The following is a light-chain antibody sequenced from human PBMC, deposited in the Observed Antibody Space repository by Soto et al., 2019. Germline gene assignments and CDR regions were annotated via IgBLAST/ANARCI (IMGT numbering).Light chain of an antibody. V-gene: IGKV3-20*01. CDR3: QQYGSSGT. CDR2: GAS. Sequence: EIVLTQSPDTLSLSPGDRATLSCRASQSVSSNLAWYQQKPGQAPRLLIYGASNRATGIPDRFSGSGSGTDFTLTISRLEPEDFAVYYCQQYGSSGTCGQGTKGDIK. CDR1: QSVSSN. J-gene: IGKJ1*01.